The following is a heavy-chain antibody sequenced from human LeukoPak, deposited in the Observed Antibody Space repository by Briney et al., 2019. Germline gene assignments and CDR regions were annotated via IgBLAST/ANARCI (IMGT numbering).Heavy chain of an antibody. CDR2: INPNSGGT. Sequence: ASVKVSCKASGYTFTGYYMHWVRQAPGQGVEWMGWINPNSGGTNYAQKFQGSVTMTRDTSISTAYMELSRLRSDDTAVYYCAREQQLVRLYYYYYMDVWGKGTTVTISS. CDR1: GYTFTGYY. J-gene: IGHJ6*03. CDR3: AREQQLVRLYYYYYMDV. V-gene: IGHV1-2*02. D-gene: IGHD6-13*01.